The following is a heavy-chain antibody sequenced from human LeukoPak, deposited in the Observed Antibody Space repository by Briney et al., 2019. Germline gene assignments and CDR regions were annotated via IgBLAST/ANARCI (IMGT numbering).Heavy chain of an antibody. V-gene: IGHV1-2*02. Sequence: ASVKVSCTASGYTFTGYYMHWVRQAPGQGLEWMGWINPNSGGTNYAQKFQGRVTMTRDTSISTAYMELSRLRSDDTAVYYCARTKAGITMIVVEDTWFDPWGQGTLVTVSS. CDR2: INPNSGGT. J-gene: IGHJ5*02. CDR1: GYTFTGYY. CDR3: ARTKAGITMIVVEDTWFDP. D-gene: IGHD3-22*01.